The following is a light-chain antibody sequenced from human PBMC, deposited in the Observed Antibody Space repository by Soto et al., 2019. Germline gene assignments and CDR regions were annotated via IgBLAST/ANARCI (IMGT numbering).Light chain of an antibody. CDR1: PRICTN. J-gene: IGKJ1*01. V-gene: IGKV3-15*01. CDR2: GAA. CDR3: QQYNTWTWT. Sequence: VMTQSPTTLSVFPGARAHLFFRARPRICTNLAWYQHKTGQPPSLVIYGAATRATGVPARFSGSGSGTQFTLTITSLQSDDFAVYYCQQYNTWTWTFGQGTKVEIK.